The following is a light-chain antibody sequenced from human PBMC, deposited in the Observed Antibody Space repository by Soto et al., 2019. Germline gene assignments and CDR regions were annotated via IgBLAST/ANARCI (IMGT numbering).Light chain of an antibody. CDR2: DTS. J-gene: IGKJ5*01. CDR3: QQYNIWRSIS. V-gene: IGKV3-15*01. Sequence: EIVMTQSPATLSVSPGERATLSCRASQSISNKLAWYQHKPGRAPRLLIYDTSTRVAGIPARFTGSGSGTDFTLTISSLQSEDFAVYYCQQYNIWRSISFGQGTRLEIK. CDR1: QSISNK.